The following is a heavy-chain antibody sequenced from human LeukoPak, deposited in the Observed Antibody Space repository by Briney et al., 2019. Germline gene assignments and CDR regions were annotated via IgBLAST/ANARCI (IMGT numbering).Heavy chain of an antibody. CDR3: ARDDAQGGNYYGMDV. J-gene: IGHJ6*02. CDR2: ISAYNGNT. Sequence: ASVKVSCKASGYTFTSYGISWVRQAPGQGLEWMGWISAYNGNTNYAQKLQGRVTMTTDTSTSTAYMELRSLRSDDTAVYYCARDDAQGGNYYGMDVWGQGTTVTVSS. D-gene: IGHD2-15*01. V-gene: IGHV1-18*01. CDR1: GYTFTSYG.